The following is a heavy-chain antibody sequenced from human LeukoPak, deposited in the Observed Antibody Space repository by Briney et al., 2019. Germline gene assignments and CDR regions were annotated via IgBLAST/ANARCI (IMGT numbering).Heavy chain of an antibody. CDR2: INHSGST. D-gene: IGHD3-16*02. V-gene: IGHV4-34*01. CDR1: GGSFSGYY. CDR3: ARGRYTNYVWGSYRLSY. Sequence: SETLSLTCAVYGGSFSGYYWSWIRQPPGKGLEWIGEINHSGSTNYNPSLKSRVTISVDTSKNQFSLKLSSVTAADTAVYYCARGRYTNYVWGSYRLSYWGQGTLVTVFS. J-gene: IGHJ4*02.